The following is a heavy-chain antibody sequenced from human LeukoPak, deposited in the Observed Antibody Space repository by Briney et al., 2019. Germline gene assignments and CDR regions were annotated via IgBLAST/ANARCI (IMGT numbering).Heavy chain of an antibody. Sequence: TGGSLRLSCAASGFTFGSYAMSWVRQAPGKGLEWVSAISGSGGSTYDADSVKGRFTISRDNSKNALYLQMSSLRADDTAVYYCAKNLLGSAAFSWYFDLWGRGTLVTVSS. CDR2: ISGSGGST. V-gene: IGHV3-23*01. D-gene: IGHD1-26*01. CDR1: GFTFGSYA. J-gene: IGHJ2*01. CDR3: AKNLLGSAAFSWYFDL.